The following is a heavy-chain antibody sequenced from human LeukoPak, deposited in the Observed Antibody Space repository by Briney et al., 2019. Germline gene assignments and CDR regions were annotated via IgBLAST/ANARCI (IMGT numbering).Heavy chain of an antibody. CDR2: ISGSGGST. D-gene: IGHD2-2*01. CDR3: AKFGLDYCSSTSCYPFHYYYGMDV. CDR1: GFTFSSYA. V-gene: IGHV3-23*01. Sequence: PGGSLRLSCAASGFTFSSYAMSWVRQAPGKGLEWVSAISGSGGSTYYADSVKGRFTISRDNSNNTLYLQMNSLRAEDTAVYYCAKFGLDYCSSTSCYPFHYYYGMDVWGQGTTVTVSS. J-gene: IGHJ6*02.